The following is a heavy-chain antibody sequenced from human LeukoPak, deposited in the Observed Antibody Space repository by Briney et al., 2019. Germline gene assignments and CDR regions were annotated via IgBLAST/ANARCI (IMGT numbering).Heavy chain of an antibody. CDR2: ISSSSSYI. J-gene: IGHJ3*02. CDR1: GFTFSSYA. D-gene: IGHD5-24*01. V-gene: IGHV3-21*01. CDR3: ATMARSYDAFDI. Sequence: GGSLRLSCAASGFTFSSYAMSWVRQAPGKGLEWVSSISSSSSYIYYADSVKGRFTISRDNAKNSLYLQMNSLRAEDTAVYYCATMARSYDAFDIWGQGTVVTVSS.